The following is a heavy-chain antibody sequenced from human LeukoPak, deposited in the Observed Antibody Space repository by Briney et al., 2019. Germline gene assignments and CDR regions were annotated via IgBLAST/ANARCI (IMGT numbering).Heavy chain of an antibody. CDR1: GFAFSTYS. D-gene: IGHD6-25*01. V-gene: IGHV3-21*01. J-gene: IGHJ5*02. CDR3: ARERHTFDP. CDR2: ITSSSNYI. Sequence: GGSLRLPCAASGFAFSTYSKSWVRQAPGKGLEWVSTITSSSNYIYYADSVKGRFTISRDDAKNSLYLQMNSLRVEDTAMYHCARERHTFDPWGQGTLVTVSS.